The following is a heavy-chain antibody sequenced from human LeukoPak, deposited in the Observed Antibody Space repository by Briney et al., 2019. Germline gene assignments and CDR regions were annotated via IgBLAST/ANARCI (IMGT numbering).Heavy chain of an antibody. D-gene: IGHD3-10*01. CDR1: GGSFSGYY. CDR3: ASAGRGYYYGSGSYGMDV. V-gene: IGHV4-34*01. Sequence: SETLSLTCAVYGGSFSGYYWSWIRQPPGKGLEWIGEINHSGSTDYNPSLKSRVTISVDTSKNQFSLKLSSVTAADTAVYYCASAGRGYYYGSGSYGMDVWGQGTTVTVSS. J-gene: IGHJ6*02. CDR2: INHSGST.